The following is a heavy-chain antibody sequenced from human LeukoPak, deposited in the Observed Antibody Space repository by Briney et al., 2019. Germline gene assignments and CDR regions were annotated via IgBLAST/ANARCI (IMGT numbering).Heavy chain of an antibody. D-gene: IGHD3-16*01. CDR1: GYSISNNFY. CDR2: INHSWST. CDR3: AREPSQKGAHYMDV. V-gene: IGHV4-38-2*02. Sequence: SETLSLTCTVSGYSISNNFYWAWIRQSPGKGLEWIVSINHSWSTYYNPSLKSRVTISVDTSTNQFSLKLTSVTAADTAVYYCAREPSQKGAHYMDVWGKGTTVTISS. J-gene: IGHJ6*03.